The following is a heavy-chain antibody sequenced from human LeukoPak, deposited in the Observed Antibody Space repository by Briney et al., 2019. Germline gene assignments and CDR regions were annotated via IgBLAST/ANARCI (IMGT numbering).Heavy chain of an antibody. J-gene: IGHJ6*02. V-gene: IGHV3-30*04. CDR3: ARDKIQLWSGDYYYGMDV. CDR1: GFTFSSSA. Sequence: GGSLRLSCAASGFTFSSSAMHWVRQAPGRGLEWVAIVSCDGSNKYYAESVKGRFTIPRDNSKNTLYLQMNSLRVEDAAVYYCARDKIQLWSGDYYYGMDVWGQGTTVTVSS. D-gene: IGHD5-18*01. CDR2: VSCDGSNK.